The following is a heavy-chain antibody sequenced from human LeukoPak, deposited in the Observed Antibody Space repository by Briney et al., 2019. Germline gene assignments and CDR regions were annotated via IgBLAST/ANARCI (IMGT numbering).Heavy chain of an antibody. Sequence: SETLSLTCTVSGGSISSSSYYWGWIRQPPGKGLEWIGSIYYSGSTYYNPSLKSRVTISVDTSKNQFSLKLSSVTAADTAVYYCARGGGAGRAFDIWGQGTMVTVSS. CDR3: ARGGGAGRAFDI. J-gene: IGHJ3*02. D-gene: IGHD1-26*01. V-gene: IGHV4-39*01. CDR1: GGSISSSSYY. CDR2: IYYSGST.